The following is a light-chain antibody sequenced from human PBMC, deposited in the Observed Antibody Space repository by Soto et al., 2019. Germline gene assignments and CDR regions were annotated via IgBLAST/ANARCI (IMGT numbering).Light chain of an antibody. CDR2: GAS. CDR1: QSVSSNY. V-gene: IGKV3-20*01. J-gene: IGKJ1*01. CDR3: QQYGSSPWT. Sequence: EIVLTQSPGTLSLSPGERATLSCRACQSVSSNYLAWYQQKPGQAPRLLIYGASSRATGIPDRFSGSGSGTDFTLAISRLEPEDLAVYYCQQYGSSPWTFGLGTTVEI.